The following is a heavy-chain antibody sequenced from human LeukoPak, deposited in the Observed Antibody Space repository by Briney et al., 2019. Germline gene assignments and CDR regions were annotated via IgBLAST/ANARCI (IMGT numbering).Heavy chain of an antibody. V-gene: IGHV3-11*04. Sequence: GGPLRLSCAASGFTFSYFYMTWIRQAPGKGLEWVSYISSSGSTIYYADSVKGRFTISRDNAKNSLYLQMNSLRAEDTAVYYCARSVVAATETFDYWGQGTLVTVSS. D-gene: IGHD2-15*01. CDR2: ISSSGSTI. J-gene: IGHJ4*02. CDR1: GFTFSYFY. CDR3: ARSVVAATETFDY.